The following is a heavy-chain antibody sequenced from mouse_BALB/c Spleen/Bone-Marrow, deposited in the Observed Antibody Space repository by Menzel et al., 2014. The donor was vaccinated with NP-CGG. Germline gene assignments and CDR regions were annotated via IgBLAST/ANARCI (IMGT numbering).Heavy chain of an antibody. CDR1: GYTFTSYV. CDR2: INPYNDGT. J-gene: IGHJ1*01. CDR3: ARSLYGFDWYFDV. V-gene: IGHV1-14*01. Sequence: EVKLVESGPELVKPGASVKMSCKASGYTFTSYVMHWVKQKPGQGLEWIGNINPYNDGTKYNEKFKGKATLTSDKLSSTAYMELGSLTSEDSAVYYCARSLYGFDWYFDVWGAGTTVTVSS. D-gene: IGHD2-2*01.